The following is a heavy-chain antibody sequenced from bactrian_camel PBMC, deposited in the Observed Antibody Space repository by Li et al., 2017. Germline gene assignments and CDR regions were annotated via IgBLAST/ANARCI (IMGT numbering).Heavy chain of an antibody. V-gene: IGHV3S40*01. Sequence: DVQLVESGGGLVQPGGSLRLSCAASGFTFSSYYMRWVRQAPGKGLEWVSGINGANGRTYYSDSVRGRFTISRDNAKNMVYLQMNSLKLEDTAMYYCAVGHWGGGSRFPAAGYWGQGTQVTVS. J-gene: IGHJ6*01. CDR2: INGANGRT. CDR3: AVGHWGGGSRFPAAGY. CDR1: GFTFSSYY. D-gene: IGHD2*01.